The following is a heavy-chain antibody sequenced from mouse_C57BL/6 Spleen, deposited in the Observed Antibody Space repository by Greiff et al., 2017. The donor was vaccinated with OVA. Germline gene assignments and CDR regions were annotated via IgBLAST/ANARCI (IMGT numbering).Heavy chain of an antibody. CDR3: ARLNYGRGFAY. V-gene: IGHV1-69*01. Sequence: QVQLQQPGAELVMPGASVKLSCKASGYTFTSYWMHWVKQRPGQGLEWIGEIDPSDSYTNYNQKFKGKSTLTVDKSSSTAYMQLSSLTSEDSAVYYCARLNYGRGFAYWGQGTLVTVSA. CDR2: IDPSDSYT. CDR1: GYTFTSYW. D-gene: IGHD1-1*01. J-gene: IGHJ3*01.